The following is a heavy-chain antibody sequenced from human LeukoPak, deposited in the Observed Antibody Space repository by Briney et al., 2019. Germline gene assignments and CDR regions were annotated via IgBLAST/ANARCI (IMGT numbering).Heavy chain of an antibody. Sequence: PGGSLRLSCAASGFTFSSYGVHWVRQAPGKGLECVAVIWYDGSNKYYADSVKGRFTISRDNSKNTLYLQMNSLRAEDTAEYYCARDREEYSSSLQLVPDYWGQGTLVTVSS. V-gene: IGHV3-33*01. CDR2: IWYDGSNK. CDR1: GFTFSSYG. J-gene: IGHJ4*02. CDR3: ARDREEYSSSLQLVPDY. D-gene: IGHD6-6*01.